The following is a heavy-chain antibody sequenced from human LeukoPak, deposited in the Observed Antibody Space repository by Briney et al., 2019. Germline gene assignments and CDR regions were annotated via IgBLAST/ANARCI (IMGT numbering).Heavy chain of an antibody. J-gene: IGHJ4*02. V-gene: IGHV4-59*01. Sequence: SETLSLTCTVSGGSISSYYWSWIRQPPGKGLGWIGYIYYSGSTNYNPSLKSRVTISVDTSKNQFSLKLSSVTAADTAVYYCARAAPDYDSSGYYFGGWGQGTLVTVSS. CDR1: GGSISSYY. CDR3: ARAAPDYDSSGYYFGG. D-gene: IGHD3-22*01. CDR2: IYYSGST.